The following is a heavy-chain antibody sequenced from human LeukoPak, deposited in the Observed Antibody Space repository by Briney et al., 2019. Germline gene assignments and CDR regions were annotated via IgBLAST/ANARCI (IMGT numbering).Heavy chain of an antibody. CDR3: ARVRRDGYNYPLDY. J-gene: IGHJ4*02. CDR1: GGTFSSYA. V-gene: IGHV1-69*05. Sequence: ASVKVSCKASGGTFSSYAISWVRQAPGQGLEWMGGIIPIFGTANYAQKLQGRVTITTDESTSTAYMELSSLRSEDTAVYYCARVRRDGYNYPLDYWGQGTLVTVSS. D-gene: IGHD5-24*01. CDR2: IIPIFGTA.